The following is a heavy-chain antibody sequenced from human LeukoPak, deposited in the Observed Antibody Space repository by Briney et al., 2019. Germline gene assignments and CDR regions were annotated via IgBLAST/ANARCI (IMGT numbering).Heavy chain of an antibody. J-gene: IGHJ4*02. CDR1: GFPFSSYW. Sequence: GGSLRLSCVASGFPFSSYWMTWVRQAPGKGLEWVANIKQDGSKKSYVDSVKGRFTISRDNSKNTLYLQMNSLRAEDTAVYYCARSGVGPFDYWGQGTLVTVSS. CDR2: IKQDGSKK. CDR3: ARSGVGPFDY. D-gene: IGHD1-26*01. V-gene: IGHV3-7*01.